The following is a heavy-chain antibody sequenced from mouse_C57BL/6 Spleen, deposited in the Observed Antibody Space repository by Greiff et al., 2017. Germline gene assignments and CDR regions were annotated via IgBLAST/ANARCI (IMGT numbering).Heavy chain of an antibody. CDR1: GFNIKDDY. V-gene: IGHV14-4*01. J-gene: IGHJ4*01. CDR3: TPYDYDNYAMDY. D-gene: IGHD2-4*01. CDR2: IDPENGDT. Sequence: VQLKESGAEPVRPGASVKLSCTASGFNIKDDYMHWVKQRPEQGLEWIGWIDPENGDTEYASKFQGKATITADTSSNTAYRQLSSLTSEDTAVDYCTPYDYDNYAMDYWGQGTSGTVSS.